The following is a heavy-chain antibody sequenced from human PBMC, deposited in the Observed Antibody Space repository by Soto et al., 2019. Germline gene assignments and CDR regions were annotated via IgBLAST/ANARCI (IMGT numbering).Heavy chain of an antibody. J-gene: IGHJ4*02. V-gene: IGHV1-8*01. CDR2: MNPNNGDT. CDR1: GYPFTTYD. Sequence: QVQLVQSGAEVKKPGASVKVSCKASGYPFTTYDINWLRQAAGQGLEWMGWMNPNNGDTAYAQKFQGRVTMTRDTSISTACMELTSLRSEDTAVYYCAREFSDYAGYWGQGTLVTVSS. D-gene: IGHD4-17*01. CDR3: AREFSDYAGY.